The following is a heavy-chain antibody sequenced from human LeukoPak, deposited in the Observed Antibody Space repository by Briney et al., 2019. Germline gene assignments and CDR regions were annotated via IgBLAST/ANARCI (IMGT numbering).Heavy chain of an antibody. J-gene: IGHJ3*02. V-gene: IGHV4-59*08. Sequence: SETLSLTCTVSGGSISSYYWSWIRQPPGKGLEWIGYIYYSGSTNYNPSLKSRVTISVDTSKNQFSLKLSSVTAADTAVYYCARHKVVAADDFDIWGQGTMVTVSS. CDR3: ARHKVVAADDFDI. CDR2: IYYSGST. CDR1: GGSISSYY. D-gene: IGHD2-15*01.